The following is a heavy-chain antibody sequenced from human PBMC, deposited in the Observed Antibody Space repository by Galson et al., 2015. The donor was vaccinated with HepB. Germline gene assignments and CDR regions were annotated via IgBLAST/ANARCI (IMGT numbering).Heavy chain of an antibody. CDR1: GFTFSNAW. Sequence: SLRLSCAASGFTFSNAWMSWVRQAPGKGLEWVGRIKSKTDGGTTDYAAPVKGRFTISRDDSKNTLYLQMNSLKTEDTAVYYCTTGLGSTSWGYYYYGMDVWGQGTTVTVSS. J-gene: IGHJ6*02. V-gene: IGHV3-15*01. CDR2: IKSKTDGGTT. CDR3: TTGLGSTSWGYYYYGMDV. D-gene: IGHD2-2*01.